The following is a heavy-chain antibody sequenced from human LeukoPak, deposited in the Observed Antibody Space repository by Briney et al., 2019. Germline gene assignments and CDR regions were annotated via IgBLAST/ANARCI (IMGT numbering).Heavy chain of an antibody. Sequence: SETLSLTCTVSGYSISGGHYWGWIRQPPGKGLEWIGSIYRSGTTFYNPSLKSRVTISVDTSKNQFSLKLSSVTAADTAVYYCSRAQSNQMATKIWGQGTLVTVSS. CDR1: GYSISGGHY. V-gene: IGHV4-38-2*02. CDR2: IYRSGTT. J-gene: IGHJ4*02. CDR3: SRAQSNQMATKI. D-gene: IGHD5-24*01.